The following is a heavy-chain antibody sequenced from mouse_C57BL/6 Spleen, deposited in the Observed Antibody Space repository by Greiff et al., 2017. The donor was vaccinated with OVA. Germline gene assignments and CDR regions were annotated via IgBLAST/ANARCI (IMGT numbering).Heavy chain of an antibody. V-gene: IGHV3-6*01. CDR1: GYSITSGYY. Sequence: EESGPGLVKPSQSLSLTCSVTGYSITSGYYWNWIRQFPGNKLEWMGYISYDGSNNYNPSLKNRISITRDTSKNQFFLKLNSVTTEDTATYYCARENSNPFAYWGQGTLVTVSA. CDR2: ISYDGSN. J-gene: IGHJ3*01. D-gene: IGHD2-5*01. CDR3: ARENSNPFAY.